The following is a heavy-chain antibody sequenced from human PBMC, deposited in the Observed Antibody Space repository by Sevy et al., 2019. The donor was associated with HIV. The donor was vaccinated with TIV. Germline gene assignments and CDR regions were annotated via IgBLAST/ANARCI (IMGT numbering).Heavy chain of an antibody. V-gene: IGHV3-7*03. D-gene: IGHD7-27*01. CDR1: GFTFNNYW. Sequence: RGCLRLSCAASGFTFNNYWMTWVRQAPGKGLERVANIKQDGSDKYYMESVKGRFNVSRDNTKNSLYLQLNSLRAEDTAVYDCARSWDYWGQMGYWGQGTLVIVSS. J-gene: IGHJ4*02. CDR3: ARSWDYWGQMGY. CDR2: IKQDGSDK.